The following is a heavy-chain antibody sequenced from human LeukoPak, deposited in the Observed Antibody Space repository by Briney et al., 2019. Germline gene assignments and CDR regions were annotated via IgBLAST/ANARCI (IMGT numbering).Heavy chain of an antibody. CDR1: GFTFSNYN. CDR2: ISSSSNII. CDR3: ARDFAREFTIDY. V-gene: IGHV3-48*01. Sequence: PGGSLRLSCAASGFTFSNYNMNWVRQPPGKGLQWVSYISSSSNIIYYADAVKGRFTISRDNAKNSLFLQMNSLRAEDRAVYYCARDFAREFTIDYWGQGTLVTVSS. J-gene: IGHJ4*02. D-gene: IGHD3-10*01.